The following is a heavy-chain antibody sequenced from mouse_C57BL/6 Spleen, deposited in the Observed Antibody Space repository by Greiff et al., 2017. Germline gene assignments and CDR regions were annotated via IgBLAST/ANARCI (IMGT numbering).Heavy chain of an antibody. CDR1: GYTFTDYN. Sequence: VQLKESGPELVKPGASVKMSCKASGYTFTDYNMHWVKQSHGKSLEWIGYINPNNGGTSYNQKFKGKATLTANKSSSTAYMELRSLTSEDSAVFYCERGTTVVATDYWGQGTTLTVSS. CDR3: ERGTTVVATDY. CDR2: INPNNGGT. J-gene: IGHJ2*01. D-gene: IGHD1-1*01. V-gene: IGHV1-22*01.